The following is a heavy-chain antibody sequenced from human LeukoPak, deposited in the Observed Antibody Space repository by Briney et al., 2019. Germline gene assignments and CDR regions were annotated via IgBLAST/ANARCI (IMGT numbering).Heavy chain of an antibody. V-gene: IGHV3-23*01. J-gene: IGHJ4*02. CDR1: GFTFSSYA. CDR3: ARDLGYRGSGSYFDY. Sequence: PGGSLRLSCAASGFTFSSYAMSWVRQAPGKGLEWVSAISGSGGSTYYADSVKGRFTISRDNSKNTLYLQMNSLRAEDTAVYYCARDLGYRGSGSYFDYWGQGTLVTVSS. D-gene: IGHD3-10*01. CDR2: ISGSGGST.